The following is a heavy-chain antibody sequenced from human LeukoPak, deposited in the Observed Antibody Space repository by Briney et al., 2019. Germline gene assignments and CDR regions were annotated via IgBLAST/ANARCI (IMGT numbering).Heavy chain of an antibody. J-gene: IGHJ4*02. D-gene: IGHD1-26*01. V-gene: IGHV3-9*01. CDR3: AKGTGRYWTFFDT. Sequence: GRSLRLSCGASGFMFDDFAMHWVRQAPGKGLEWVSGISWNSGSIDYAVSVKGRFTVSRDNAKNSLFLQMNSLRPEDTAFYYCAKGTGRYWTFFDTWGQGTLVTVSS. CDR2: ISWNSGSI. CDR1: GFMFDDFA.